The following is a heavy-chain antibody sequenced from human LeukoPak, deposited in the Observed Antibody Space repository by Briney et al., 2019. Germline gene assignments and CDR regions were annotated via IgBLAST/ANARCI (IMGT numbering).Heavy chain of an antibody. J-gene: IGHJ3*02. CDR1: GFNISDFW. CDR2: IKEDGTEK. Sequence: GGSLRLSCAASGFNISDFWMTWVRQAPGKGLEWVANIKEDGTEKHLVDSVKGRFTISRDNTKNLLYLQMNSLRAEDTAVYYCLTIVETDIDAFDIWGQGAKVTVSS. CDR3: LTIVETDIDAFDI. V-gene: IGHV3-7*01. D-gene: IGHD2-21*01.